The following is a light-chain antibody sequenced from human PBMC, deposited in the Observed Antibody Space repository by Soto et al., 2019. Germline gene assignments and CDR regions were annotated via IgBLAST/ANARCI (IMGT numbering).Light chain of an antibody. V-gene: IGKV3-20*01. Sequence: EIVLTQSPGTLSLSPGERATLSCRASQSVSRNYLAWYQQKPGQAPRLLIYGASSRATGIPDRFGGSGSGTDFTLTISRLEPEEFAVYYCHQDGSSPLTFGGGTKVEIK. CDR3: HQDGSSPLT. CDR1: QSVSRNY. CDR2: GAS. J-gene: IGKJ4*01.